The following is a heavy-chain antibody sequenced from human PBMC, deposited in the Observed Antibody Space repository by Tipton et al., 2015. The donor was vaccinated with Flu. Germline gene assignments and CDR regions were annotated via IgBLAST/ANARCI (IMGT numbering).Heavy chain of an antibody. CDR3: ARNQYTNSPFDF. J-gene: IGHJ4*02. Sequence: LRLSCSVSGGAIGSSSYFWAWIRQPPGKGLGWIGSIYYTGTTYYTSSLRSRITISVDRSKNQFSLKLDSVTAADTAFYYRARNQYTNSPFDFWGQGTLVTVSS. D-gene: IGHD2-2*02. CDR2: IYYTGTT. V-gene: IGHV4-39*01. CDR1: GGAIGSSSYF.